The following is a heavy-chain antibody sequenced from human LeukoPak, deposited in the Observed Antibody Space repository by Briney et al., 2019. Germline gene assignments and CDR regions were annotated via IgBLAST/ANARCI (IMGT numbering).Heavy chain of an antibody. CDR3: ARDDSSEGYCSGGSCYLYYGMDV. CDR1: GGSISSSNW. J-gene: IGHJ6*02. CDR2: IYHSGST. Sequence: PSGTLSLTCAVSGGSISSSNWWSWVRQPPGKGLEWIGEIYHSGSTNYNPSLKSRVTISVDKSKNQFSLKLSSVTAADTAVYYCARDDSSEGYCSGGSCYLYYGMDVWGQGTTVTVSS. V-gene: IGHV4-4*02. D-gene: IGHD2-15*01.